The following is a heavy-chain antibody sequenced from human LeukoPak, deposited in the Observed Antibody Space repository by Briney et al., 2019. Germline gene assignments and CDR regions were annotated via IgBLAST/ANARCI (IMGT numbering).Heavy chain of an antibody. J-gene: IGHJ4*02. Sequence: SVKVSCKASGGTFSSYAISWVRQAPGQGLEWMGRIIPIFGTANYAQKFQGRVTITADESTSTAYMELSSLRSEDTAVYYCARGPGSGWYLVGATENWGQGTLVTVSS. V-gene: IGHV1-69*13. D-gene: IGHD6-19*01. CDR3: ARGPGSGWYLVGATEN. CDR1: GGTFSSYA. CDR2: IIPIFGTA.